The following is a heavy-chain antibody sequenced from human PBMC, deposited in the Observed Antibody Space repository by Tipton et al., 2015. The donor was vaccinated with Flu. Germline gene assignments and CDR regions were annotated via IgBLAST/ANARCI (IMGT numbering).Heavy chain of an antibody. V-gene: IGHV3-30*18. D-gene: IGHD3-22*01. CDR3: AKDLFYESSDYFSPES. CDR1: GFTFNNFG. Sequence: SLRLSCAASGFTFNNFGMHWVRQAPGKGLEWVALISHDGTNKYYADSVKGRVTISRGNSKNTLYLQVNSLRAEDTAVYSCAKDLFYESSDYFSPESWGQGTLVTVSS. J-gene: IGHJ5*02. CDR2: ISHDGTNK.